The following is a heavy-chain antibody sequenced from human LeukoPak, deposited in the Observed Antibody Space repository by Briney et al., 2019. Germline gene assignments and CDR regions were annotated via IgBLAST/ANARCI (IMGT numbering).Heavy chain of an antibody. CDR3: AREAVAGTSWFDP. CDR2: INHSGST. Sequence: SETLSLTCAVYGGSFGGYYWSWIRQPPGKGLEWIGEINHSGSTNYNPSLKSRVTISVDTSKNQFSLKLSSVTAADTAVYYCAREAVAGTSWFDPWGQGTLVTVSS. J-gene: IGHJ5*02. D-gene: IGHD6-19*01. CDR1: GGSFGGYY. V-gene: IGHV4-34*01.